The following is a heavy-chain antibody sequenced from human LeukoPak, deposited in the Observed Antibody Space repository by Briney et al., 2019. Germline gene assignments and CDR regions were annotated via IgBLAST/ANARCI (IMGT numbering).Heavy chain of an antibody. D-gene: IGHD3-22*01. CDR2: INPNSGGT. CDR3: AREGGYYYDSSGYDSAFDI. Sequence: ASVKVSCKASGYTFTGYYMHWMRQAPGQGLEWMGWINPNSGGTNYAQKFQGRATMTRDTSISTAYMELSRLRSDDTAVYYCAREGGYYYDSSGYDSAFDIWGQGTMVTVSS. CDR1: GYTFTGYY. J-gene: IGHJ3*02. V-gene: IGHV1-2*02.